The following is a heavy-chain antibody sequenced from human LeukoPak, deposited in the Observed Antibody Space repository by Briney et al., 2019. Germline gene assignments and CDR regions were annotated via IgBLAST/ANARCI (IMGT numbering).Heavy chain of an antibody. Sequence: LAGGSLRLSCAASGFIFRYYAMHWVRQAPGKGLEWVAVISYHGSNKYYADSVKGRFTISRDNSKNTLYLQMNSLRAEDTAVYYCARNDYGTYYFDYWRQGTLVTVSS. CDR3: ARNDYGTYYFDY. D-gene: IGHD4-17*01. J-gene: IGHJ4*02. V-gene: IGHV3-30-3*01. CDR2: ISYHGSNK. CDR1: GFIFRYYA.